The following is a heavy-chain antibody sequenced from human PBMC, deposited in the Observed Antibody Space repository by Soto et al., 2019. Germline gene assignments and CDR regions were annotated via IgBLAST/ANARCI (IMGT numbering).Heavy chain of an antibody. D-gene: IGHD3-3*01. CDR3: AVLDRVTYGMDV. CDR2: IIPIFGTA. J-gene: IGHJ6*02. CDR1: EYTFTDYY. Sequence: QVQLVQSGAEVKKPGASVKVSCKASEYTFTDYYMHWVRQAPGQGLEWMGGIIPIFGTANYAQKFQGRVTITADESTSTADMELSSLRSEDTAVYYCAVLDRVTYGMDVWGQGTTVTVSS. V-gene: IGHV1-69*01.